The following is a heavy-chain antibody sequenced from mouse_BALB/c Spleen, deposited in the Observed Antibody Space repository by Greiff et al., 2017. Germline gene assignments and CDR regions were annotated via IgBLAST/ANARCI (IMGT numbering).Heavy chain of an antibody. CDR2: ISDGGSYT. D-gene: IGHD1-1*02. CDR3: ARGLYGLYAMDY. J-gene: IGHJ4*01. CDR1: GFTFSDYY. V-gene: IGHV5-4*02. Sequence: EVKVEASGGGLVKPGGSLKLSCAASGFTFSDYYMYWVRQTPEKRLEWVATISDGGSYTYYPDSVKGRFTISRDNAKNNLYLQMSSLKSEDTAMYYCARGLYGLYAMDYWGQGTSVTVSS.